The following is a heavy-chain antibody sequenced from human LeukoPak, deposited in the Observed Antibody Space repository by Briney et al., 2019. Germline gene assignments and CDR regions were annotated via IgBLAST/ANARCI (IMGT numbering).Heavy chain of an antibody. D-gene: IGHD3-22*01. J-gene: IGHJ4*02. CDR2: ISGSGGST. V-gene: IGHV3-23*01. CDR3: AKNPSDYYDSSGYFY. Sequence: GGSLRLSCAASRFTFSSYGMHWVRQAPGKGLEWVSAISGSGGSTYYADSVKGRFTISRDNSKNTLYLQMNSLRAEDTAVYYCAKNPSDYYDSSGYFYWGQGTLVTVSS. CDR1: RFTFSSYG.